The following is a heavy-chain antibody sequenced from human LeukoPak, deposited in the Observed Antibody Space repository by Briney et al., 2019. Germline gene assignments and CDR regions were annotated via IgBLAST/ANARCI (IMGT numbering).Heavy chain of an antibody. J-gene: IGHJ4*02. CDR3: AREYPRGDFPFDY. CDR1: GGSISSSSYY. CDR2: IYYSGST. V-gene: IGHV4-39*07. Sequence: SETLSLTCTVSGGSISSSSYYWGWIRQPPGKGLEWIGSIYYSGSTHYNPSLKSRVTISVDTSKNQFSLKLSSVTAADTAAYYCAREYPRGDFPFDYWGQGTLVTVSS. D-gene: IGHD4-17*01.